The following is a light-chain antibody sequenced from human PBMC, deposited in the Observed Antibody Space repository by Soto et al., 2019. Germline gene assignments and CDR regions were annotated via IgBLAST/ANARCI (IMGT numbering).Light chain of an antibody. J-gene: IGLJ1*01. CDR1: NIGSKS. V-gene: IGLV3-21*02. Sequence: SYELTQPPSVSVAPGQTARITWGGNNIGSKSVHWYQQKPGQAPVLVVYDDSDRPSGIPERFSGSNSGNTATLTISRVEAGDEADYYCQVWDSSSDQHVFGTGTKVTVL. CDR2: DDS. CDR3: QVWDSSSDQHV.